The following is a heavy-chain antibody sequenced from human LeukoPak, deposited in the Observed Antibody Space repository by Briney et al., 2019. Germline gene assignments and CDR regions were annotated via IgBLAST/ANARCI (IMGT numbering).Heavy chain of an antibody. V-gene: IGHV3-11*04. D-gene: IGHD3-3*01. CDR3: ARDSGVGDDYYNCGMDV. Sequence: GGSLRLSCAASGFTFSDYYMSWIRQAPGKGLEWVSYISSSGGTIDYADSVKGRFTISRDNAKSSLYLQMNSLRVEDTAVYYCARDSGVGDDYYNCGMDVWGQGTTVTVSS. J-gene: IGHJ6*02. CDR2: ISSSGGTI. CDR1: GFTFSDYY.